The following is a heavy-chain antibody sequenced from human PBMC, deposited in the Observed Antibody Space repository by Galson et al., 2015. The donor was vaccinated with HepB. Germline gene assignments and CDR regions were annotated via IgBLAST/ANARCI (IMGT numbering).Heavy chain of an antibody. CDR3: ARGTGWSPEGY. J-gene: IGHJ4*02. D-gene: IGHD6-19*01. CDR1: GDSVNNGLYS. CDR2: TYFSGTT. Sequence: SETLSLTCTVSGDSVNNGLYSWTWIRQPAGKGLEWIGRTYFSGTTDYNPSLKARVSISIDTSKNQFSLRLTAVTAADTAVYYCARGTGWSPEGYWGQGILVAVSS. V-gene: IGHV4-61*10.